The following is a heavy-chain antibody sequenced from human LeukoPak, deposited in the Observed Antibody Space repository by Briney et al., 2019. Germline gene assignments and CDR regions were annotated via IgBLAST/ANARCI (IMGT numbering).Heavy chain of an antibody. CDR2: IEHSGST. Sequence: PSVTVSLNCAVCGGSFRGCFWRWMRQPQRKGLEWIGKIEHSGSTNYNPSLKSRVTISVDTSNNQFSLKLSSVTAADTALYFCAREGYCSSTSCIYFDQWGQGTLVTVSS. D-gene: IGHD2-2*01. CDR3: AREGYCSSTSCIYFDQ. CDR1: GGSFRGCF. J-gene: IGHJ4*02. V-gene: IGHV4-34*01.